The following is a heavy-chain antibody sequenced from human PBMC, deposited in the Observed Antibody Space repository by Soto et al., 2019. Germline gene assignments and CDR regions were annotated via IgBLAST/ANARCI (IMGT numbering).Heavy chain of an antibody. D-gene: IGHD2-15*01. CDR3: ARAVVVEVPYNGFDP. J-gene: IGHJ5*02. V-gene: IGHV1-2*02. CDR2: INPNSGGT. Sequence: QVQLVQSGAEVKKPGASVKVSCKASGYTFTGYYMHWVRQAPGQGLEWMGWINPNSGGTNYAQKFQGRVTRSRDTSISTAYIELSRLRSDDTAVYYCARAVVVEVPYNGFDPWGQGTLVTVAS. CDR1: GYTFTGYY.